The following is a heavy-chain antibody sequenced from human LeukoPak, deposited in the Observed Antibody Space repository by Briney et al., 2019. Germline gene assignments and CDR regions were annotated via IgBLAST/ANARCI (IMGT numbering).Heavy chain of an antibody. D-gene: IGHD2-15*01. Sequence: SETLSLTCTVSGGSISSSSYYWGWIRQPPGKGLEWIGSIYYSGSTYYNPSLKSRVTISVDTSKNQFSLKLSSVTAADTAVYYCARVYIVVVGGLNYYYGMDVWGQGTTVTVSS. CDR1: GGSISSSSYY. V-gene: IGHV4-39*07. J-gene: IGHJ6*02. CDR2: IYYSGST. CDR3: ARVYIVVVGGLNYYYGMDV.